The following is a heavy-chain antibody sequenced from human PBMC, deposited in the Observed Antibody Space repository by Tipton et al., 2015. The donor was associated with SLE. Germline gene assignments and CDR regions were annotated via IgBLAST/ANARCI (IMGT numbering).Heavy chain of an antibody. V-gene: IGHV3-43*01. J-gene: IGHJ6*02. CDR2: ISWDGGST. CDR1: GFTFSSYT. CDR3: AKGSRGYYYYGMDV. Sequence: SLRLSCAASGFTFSSYTMHWVRQAPGKGLEWVSLISWDGGSTYYADSVKGRFTISRDNSKNSLYLQMNSLRTEDTALYYCAKGSRGYYYYGMDVWGQGTTVTVSS. D-gene: IGHD3-10*01.